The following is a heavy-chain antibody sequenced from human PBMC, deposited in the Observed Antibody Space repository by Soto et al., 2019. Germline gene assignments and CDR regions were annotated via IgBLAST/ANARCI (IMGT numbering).Heavy chain of an antibody. J-gene: IGHJ4*02. CDR3: AKDRSSGWPETADY. Sequence: QVQLVESGGGVVQPGRSLRLSCAASGFTFSSYGMHWVRQAPGKGLEWVAVISYDGSNKYYADSVKGRFTISRDNSKNTLYLQMNSLRAEDTAVYYGAKDRSSGWPETADYWGQGTLVTVSS. V-gene: IGHV3-30*18. CDR2: ISYDGSNK. D-gene: IGHD6-19*01. CDR1: GFTFSSYG.